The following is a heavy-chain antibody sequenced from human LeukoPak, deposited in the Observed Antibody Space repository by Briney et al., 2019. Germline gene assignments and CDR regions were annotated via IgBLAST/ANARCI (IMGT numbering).Heavy chain of an antibody. V-gene: IGHV3-66*01. D-gene: IGHD6-13*01. CDR3: ARDRRISYSSSWDNYYYYGMDV. J-gene: IGHJ6*02. Sequence: GGSLRLSCAASGFTVSSNYMSWVRQAPGKGLEWVSVIYSGGSTYYADSVKGRFTISRDNSKNTLYLQMNSLRAEDTAVYYCARDRRISYSSSWDNYYYYGMDVWGQGTTVTVSS. CDR2: IYSGGST. CDR1: GFTVSSNY.